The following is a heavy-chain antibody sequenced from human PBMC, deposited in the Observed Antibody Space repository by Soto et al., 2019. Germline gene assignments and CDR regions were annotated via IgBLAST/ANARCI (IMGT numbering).Heavy chain of an antibody. D-gene: IGHD2-21*02. V-gene: IGHV1-69*01. CDR3: ARDLPSNCGGDCYSYGGSDAFDI. CDR1: VGTFSRDP. J-gene: IGHJ3*02. Sequence: VKGSFKAAVGTFSRDPISCGIQAPGQGLEWMGGIIPIFGTANYAQKFQGRVTITADESTSTAYMELSSLRSEDTAVYYCARDLPSNCGGDCYSYGGSDAFDIWGQGTMVTVSS. CDR2: IIPIFGTA.